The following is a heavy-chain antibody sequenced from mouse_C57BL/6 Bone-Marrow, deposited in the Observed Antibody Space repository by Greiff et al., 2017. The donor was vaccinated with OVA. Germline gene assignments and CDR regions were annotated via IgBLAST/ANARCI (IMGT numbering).Heavy chain of an antibody. CDR2: IDPNSGGT. V-gene: IGHV1-72*01. CDR1: GYTFTSYW. J-gene: IGHJ1*03. CDR3: ARRRYRYFDV. Sequence: VQLQQPGAELVKPGASVKLSCKASGYTFTSYWMHWVKQRPGLGLEWIGRIDPNSGGTKYNEKFKSKATLTVDKPSSTAYMQLSSLTSEDSAVYYCARRRYRYFDVWGTGTTVTVSS. D-gene: IGHD1-1*01.